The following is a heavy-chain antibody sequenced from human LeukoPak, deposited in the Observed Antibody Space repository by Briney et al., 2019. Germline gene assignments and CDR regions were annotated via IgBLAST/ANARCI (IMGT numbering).Heavy chain of an antibody. V-gene: IGHV3-7*03. CDR3: AKDRNIVVVVAATLTPPEFDY. CDR2: IKYDGDEE. J-gene: IGHJ4*02. D-gene: IGHD2-15*01. CDR1: GFTFRDFW. Sequence: GGSLRLSCAASGFTFRDFWMSWLRQAPGKGLEWVANIKYDGDEEYYVDSVKGRFTISRDNAKNSLYLQLNSLRAEDTAVYCCAKDRNIVVVVAATLTPPEFDYWGQGTLVTVSS.